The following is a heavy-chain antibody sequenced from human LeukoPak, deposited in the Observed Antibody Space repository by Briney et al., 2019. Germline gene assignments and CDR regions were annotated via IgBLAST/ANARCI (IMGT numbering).Heavy chain of an antibody. CDR3: ARAFLSPPGDAFDI. CDR1: GYTFTDYY. J-gene: IGHJ3*02. CDR2: IIPIFGTA. V-gene: IGHV1-69*05. D-gene: IGHD2/OR15-2a*01. Sequence: GASVKVSCKASGYTFTDYYIHWVRQAPGQGLEWMGGIIPIFGTANYAQKFQGRVTITTDESTSTAYMELSSLRSEDTAVYYCARAFLSPPGDAFDIWGQGTMVTVSS.